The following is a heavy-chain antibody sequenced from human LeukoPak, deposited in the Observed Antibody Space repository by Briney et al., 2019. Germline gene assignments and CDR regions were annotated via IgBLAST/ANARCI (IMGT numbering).Heavy chain of an antibody. CDR2: IIPILGIA. CDR1: GGTFSSYA. D-gene: IGHD3-10*01. CDR3: ASTLHSGSYSDY. J-gene: IGHJ4*02. Sequence: SVKVSCKASGGTFSSYAISWVRQAPGQGLEWMGRIIPILGIANYAQKFQGRVTITADKSTSTAYMELSSLRSEDTAVYCCASTLHSGSYSDYWGQGTLVTVSS. V-gene: IGHV1-69*04.